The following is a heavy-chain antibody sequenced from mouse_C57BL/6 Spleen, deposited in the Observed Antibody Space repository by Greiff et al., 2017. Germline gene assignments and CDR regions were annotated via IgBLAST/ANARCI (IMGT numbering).Heavy chain of an antibody. CDR1: GYAFSSSW. CDR3: AREGIYYDYDDAMDY. Sequence: VQGVESGPELVKPGASVKISCKASGYAFSSSWMNWVKQRPGKGLEWIGRIYPGDGDTNYNGKFKGKATLTADKSSSTAYMQLSSLTSEDSAVYFCAREGIYYDYDDAMDYWGQGTSVTVSS. D-gene: IGHD2-4*01. V-gene: IGHV1-82*01. J-gene: IGHJ4*01. CDR2: IYPGDGDT.